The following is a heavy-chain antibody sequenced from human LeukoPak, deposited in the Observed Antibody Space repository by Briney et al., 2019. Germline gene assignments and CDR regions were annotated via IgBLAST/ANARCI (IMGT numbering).Heavy chain of an antibody. CDR1: GFTFSSYS. Sequence: GGSLRLSCAASGFTFSSYSMNWVRQAPGKGLEWVSSISSSSSYIYYADSVKGRFTISRDNAKNSLYLQMNSLRAEDTAVYYCAKDSAPSGYSGYPGAFDIWGQGTMVTVSS. J-gene: IGHJ3*02. V-gene: IGHV3-21*04. CDR2: ISSSSSYI. D-gene: IGHD5-12*01. CDR3: AKDSAPSGYSGYPGAFDI.